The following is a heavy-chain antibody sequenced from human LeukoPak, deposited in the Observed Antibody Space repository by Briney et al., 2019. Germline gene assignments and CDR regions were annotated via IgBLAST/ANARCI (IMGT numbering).Heavy chain of an antibody. CDR1: GFTFSSYA. V-gene: IGHV3-30*04. J-gene: IGHJ5*02. CDR2: ISYEGSNK. D-gene: IGHD3-3*01. CDR3: ARERTADRYSDFWRGYYTGYQWDP. Sequence: GGSLRLSCAASGFTFSSYAMRWVSQAPGKGREWVAVISYEGSNKYYADSGKGRFTLSRDNSKRKLYLQMTSLRAVDTAVYYFARERTADRYSDFWRGYYTGYQWDPWGQGTLVTVS.